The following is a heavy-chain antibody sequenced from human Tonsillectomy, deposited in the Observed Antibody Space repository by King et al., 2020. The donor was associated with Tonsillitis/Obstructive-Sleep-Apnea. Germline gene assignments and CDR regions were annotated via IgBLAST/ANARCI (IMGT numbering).Heavy chain of an antibody. CDR3: AKGEPRYCTNPSCHPHPEFDP. J-gene: IGHJ5*02. CDR1: GFTFSSND. V-gene: IGHV3-30*18. D-gene: IGHD2-8*01. Sequence: VQLVESGGGVVQPGRSLRLSCAASGFTFSSNDMHWVRQAPGKGLEWVAVISYDGNKKYYADSVKGRFTISRDNSKNTLFLQMNSLGAEDTAVYYCAKGEPRYCTNPSCHPHPEFDPWGQGTLVTVSS. CDR2: ISYDGNKK.